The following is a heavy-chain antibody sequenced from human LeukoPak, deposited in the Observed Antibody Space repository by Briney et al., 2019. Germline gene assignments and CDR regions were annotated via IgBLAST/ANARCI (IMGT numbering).Heavy chain of an antibody. J-gene: IGHJ4*02. V-gene: IGHV3-7*01. D-gene: IGHD6-13*01. CDR2: IKEDGSEK. Sequence: GGSLSLSCAASGFTFSNYWMSWVRQAPGKGLEWVANIKEDGSEKYYVDFVKGRFTISRDNARNSLYLQMNSLRAEDTAVYYCASGRQLGYWGQGTLVTVSS. CDR3: ASGRQLGY. CDR1: GFTFSNYW.